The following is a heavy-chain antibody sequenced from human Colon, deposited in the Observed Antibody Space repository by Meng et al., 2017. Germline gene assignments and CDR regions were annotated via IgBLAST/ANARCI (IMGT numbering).Heavy chain of an antibody. D-gene: IGHD3-10*01. CDR1: GYTFTTYA. J-gene: IGHJ4*02. CDR2: INAGNGDT. V-gene: IGHV1-3*01. Sequence: QVQLVQSGAEVKKPGAPVKVSCKASGYTFTTYALHWVRQAPGQTLEWMGWINAGNGDTEYSQNFQGRVTLTRDTSASTAYMELTSLRSEDTAVYYCAREFGGLRSFEYWGRGTLVTVSS. CDR3: AREFGGLRSFEY.